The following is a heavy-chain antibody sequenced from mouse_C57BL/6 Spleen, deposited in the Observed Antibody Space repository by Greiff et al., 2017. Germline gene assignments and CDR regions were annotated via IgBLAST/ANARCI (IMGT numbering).Heavy chain of an antibody. D-gene: IGHD3-2*02. Sequence: VQLQQSGPELVKPGASVKIPCKASGYTFTDYNMDWVKQSHGKSLEWIGDINPNNGGTIYNQKFKGKATLTVDKSSSTAYMELRSLTSEDTAVYYCARKEGDSSGPFAYWGQGTLVTVSA. CDR1: GYTFTDYN. V-gene: IGHV1-18*01. CDR2: INPNNGGT. J-gene: IGHJ3*01. CDR3: ARKEGDSSGPFAY.